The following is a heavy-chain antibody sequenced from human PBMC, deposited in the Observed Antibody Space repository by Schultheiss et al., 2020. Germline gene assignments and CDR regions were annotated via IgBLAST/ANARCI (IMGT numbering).Heavy chain of an antibody. V-gene: IGHV4-30-4*01. CDR3: ARELSYDSSGYSFDY. J-gene: IGHJ4*02. CDR2: IYYSGST. Sequence: SATLSLTCTVSGGSISSGDYYWSWIRQPPGKGLEWIGYIYYSGSTYYNPSLKSRVTISVDTSKNQFSLKLSSVTAADTAVYYCARELSYDSSGYSFDYWGRGTLVTVSS. CDR1: GGSISSGDYY. D-gene: IGHD3-22*01.